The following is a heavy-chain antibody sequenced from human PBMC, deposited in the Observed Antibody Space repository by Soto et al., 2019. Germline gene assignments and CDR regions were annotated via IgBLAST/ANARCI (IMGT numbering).Heavy chain of an antibody. CDR3: ARGLLVRAPHPYYDFWSGYDTLGVGNL. CDR1: GFTFSSYW. V-gene: IGHV3-74*01. D-gene: IGHD3-3*01. Sequence: GGSLRLSCAASGFTFSSYWMHWVRQAPGKGLVWVSRINSDGSSTSYADTVKGRFTISRDNAKNTLYLQMNSLRAEDTAVYYCARGLLVRAPHPYYDFWSGYDTLGVGNLWGQGTMVTVSS. CDR2: INSDGSST. J-gene: IGHJ3*01.